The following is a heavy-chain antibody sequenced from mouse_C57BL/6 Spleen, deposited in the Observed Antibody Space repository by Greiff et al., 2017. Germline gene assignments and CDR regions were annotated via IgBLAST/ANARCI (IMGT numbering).Heavy chain of an antibody. CDR3: ARRFYYDYDGGFAY. V-gene: IGHV1-9*01. J-gene: IGHJ3*01. CDR2: ILPGSGST. CDR1: GYTFTGYW. Sequence: VQLQQSGAELMKPGASVKLSCKATGYTFTGYWIEWVKQSPGHGLEWIGEILPGSGSTNYNEKFKGKATFTADTSSNTAYMQLSSLTTEDSAIYYCARRFYYDYDGGFAYWGQGTLVTVSA. D-gene: IGHD2-4*01.